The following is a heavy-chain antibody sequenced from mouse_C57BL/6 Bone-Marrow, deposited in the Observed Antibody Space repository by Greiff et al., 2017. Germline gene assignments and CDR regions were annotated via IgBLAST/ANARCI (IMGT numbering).Heavy chain of an antibody. CDR1: GYTFTSYT. CDR3: ARRRLPMGFDD. D-gene: IGHD1-1*02. CDR2: INPSSGYT. V-gene: IGHV1-4*01. Sequence: QVQLKESGAELARPGASVKMSCKASGYTFTSYTMHWVKQRPGQGLEWIGYINPSSGYTKYNQKFKDKATLTADKSSSTAYMQLSSLTSEDSAVYYGARRRLPMGFDDWGQGTTRTVSS. J-gene: IGHJ2*01.